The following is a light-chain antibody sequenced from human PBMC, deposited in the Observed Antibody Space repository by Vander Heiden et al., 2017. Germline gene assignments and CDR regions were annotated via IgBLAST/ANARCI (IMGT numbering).Light chain of an antibody. CDR2: KAT. Sequence: DIQMTQSPSTLSASVGDTVTITCRASESVNMWLGWYQQQPGKAPNVLIHKATTLKSGVPSRFSGSGVGTEFTLTISSLEPDDFATYYCQQYRTDWTFGQGTKVEI. V-gene: IGKV1-5*03. J-gene: IGKJ1*01. CDR3: QQYRTDWT. CDR1: ESVNMW.